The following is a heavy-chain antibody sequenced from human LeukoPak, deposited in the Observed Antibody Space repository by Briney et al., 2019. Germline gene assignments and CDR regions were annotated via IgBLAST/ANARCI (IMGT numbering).Heavy chain of an antibody. V-gene: IGHV3-21*01. J-gene: IGHJ3*02. CDR1: GFTFSSYS. CDR3: ARDRDYVSSGWSSYAFDI. Sequence: KPGGSLRLSCAASGFTFSSYSMNWVRQAPGKGLEWVSSISSSSRYIYYADSVKGRFTSSRDNAKNSLYLQMNSLRAEDTAVYYCARDRDYVSSGWSSYAFDIWGQGTMVTVSS. D-gene: IGHD6-19*01. CDR2: ISSSSRYI.